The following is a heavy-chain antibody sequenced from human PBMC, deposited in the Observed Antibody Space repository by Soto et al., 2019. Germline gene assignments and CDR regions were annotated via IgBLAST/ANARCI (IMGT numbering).Heavy chain of an antibody. D-gene: IGHD3-10*01. Sequence: PGESLKISCKGSGYSFTSSWINWVRQMPGKGLEWMGRIDPSRSYTTYNPSFQGHVTISVDKSISTAYLQWSSLKASDTAMYYCARSLTAVVRKPITGGQLRGDYGMDVWGQGTTVTVSS. V-gene: IGHV5-10-1*01. CDR2: IDPSRSYT. J-gene: IGHJ6*02. CDR1: GYSFTSSW. CDR3: ARSLTAVVRKPITGGQLRGDYGMDV.